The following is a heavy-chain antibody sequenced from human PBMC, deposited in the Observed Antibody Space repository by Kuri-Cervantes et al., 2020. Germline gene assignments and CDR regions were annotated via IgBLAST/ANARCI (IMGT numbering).Heavy chain of an antibody. D-gene: IGHD3-3*01. Sequence: SVKVSCKASGGTFSSYAISWVRQAPGQGLEWMGGIIPIFGIANYAQKFQGRVTITADESTSTAYMELSSLTSEDTAVYYCACFVEGDAFDIWGQGTMVTVSS. J-gene: IGHJ3*02. CDR2: IIPIFGIA. CDR3: ACFVEGDAFDI. CDR1: GGTFSSYA. V-gene: IGHV1-69*13.